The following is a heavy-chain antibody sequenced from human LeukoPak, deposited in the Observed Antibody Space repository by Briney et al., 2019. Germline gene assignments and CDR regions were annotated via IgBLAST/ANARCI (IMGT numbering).Heavy chain of an antibody. CDR2: IYYSGAT. CDR1: GDSVSSSSYY. V-gene: IGHV4-39*01. J-gene: IGHJ4*02. D-gene: IGHD3-10*01. Sequence: SETLSLTCTVSGDSVSSSSYYWVWIRQPPGKGLEWIGNIYYSGATYYNPSLKSRVIISIDTSKNQFSLRLTSVTAVDTAVYYCARRASSSGNVGYWGQGTLVTVSS. CDR3: ARRASSSGNVGY.